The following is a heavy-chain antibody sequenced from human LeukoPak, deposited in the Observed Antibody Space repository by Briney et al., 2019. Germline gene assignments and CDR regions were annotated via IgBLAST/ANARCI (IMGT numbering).Heavy chain of an antibody. CDR1: GYTFTSYY. CDR3: ARGDYDILTGYYSQYYFDY. D-gene: IGHD3-9*01. CDR2: INPIGGST. V-gene: IGHV1-46*01. J-gene: IGHJ4*02. Sequence: GASVKVSCKASGYTFTSYYMHWVRQAPGQGFEWMGIINPIGGSTSYAQKFQGRVTMTRDTSTSTVYMELSSLRSEDTAVYYCARGDYDILTGYYSQYYFDYWGQGTLVTVSS.